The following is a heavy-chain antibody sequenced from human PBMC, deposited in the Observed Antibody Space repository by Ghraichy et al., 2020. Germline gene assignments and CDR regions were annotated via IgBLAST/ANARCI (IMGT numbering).Heavy chain of an antibody. CDR1: GFTFSSYV. CDR2: ISGSGGST. V-gene: IGHV3-23*01. D-gene: IGHD2-15*01. Sequence: GGSLRLSCAASGFTFSSYVMSWVRQAPGKGLEWVSAISGSGGSTYYADSVKGRFTISRDNSKNTLYLQMNSLRAEDTAVYYCAKGPIVVVVAAPEFRYWGQGTLVTVAS. J-gene: IGHJ4*02. CDR3: AKGPIVVVVAAPEFRY.